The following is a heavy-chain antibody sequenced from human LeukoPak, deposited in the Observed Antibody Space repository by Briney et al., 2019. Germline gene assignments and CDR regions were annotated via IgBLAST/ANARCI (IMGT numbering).Heavy chain of an antibody. Sequence: SETLSLTCTVAGGSISSSSYYWGWIRQPPGKELEWIGSNYYSGSTYYNPSLKSRVTISVDTSKNQFSLKLSSVTAADTAVYYCARVYTKATFWFDPWGQGTLVTVSS. CDR1: GGSISSSSYY. CDR3: ARVYTKATFWFDP. D-gene: IGHD4-11*01. V-gene: IGHV4-39*07. CDR2: NYYSGST. J-gene: IGHJ5*02.